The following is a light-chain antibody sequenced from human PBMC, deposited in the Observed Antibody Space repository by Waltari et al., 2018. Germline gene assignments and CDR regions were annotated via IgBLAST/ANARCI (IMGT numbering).Light chain of an antibody. J-gene: IGLJ3*02. CDR2: EVT. Sequence: QSALTQPPSASGSPGQSVTISCTGSSSDVGTSNFVSWYQHHPGNAPKLMIYEVTKRPSGVPDRFSGSKSGNTASLSVSGLQAEDEADYYCTSYAGSDKLLFGGGTKLTVL. CDR3: TSYAGSDKLL. CDR1: SSDVGTSNF. V-gene: IGLV2-8*01.